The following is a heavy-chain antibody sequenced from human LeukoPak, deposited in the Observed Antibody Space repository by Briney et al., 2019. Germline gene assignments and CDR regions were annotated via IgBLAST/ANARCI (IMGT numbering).Heavy chain of an antibody. Sequence: GGSLRLSCAASEFTFDDYAMHWVRQAPGKGLEWVSGISGSGGSRYYADSVKGRFTISRDKSKNALYLQMNSLRAEDTAVYYCAKSSYYDILTGYAGVWGQGTLVTVSS. CDR3: AKSSYYDILTGYAGV. CDR1: EFTFDDYA. CDR2: ISGSGGSR. J-gene: IGHJ4*02. D-gene: IGHD3-9*01. V-gene: IGHV3-23*01.